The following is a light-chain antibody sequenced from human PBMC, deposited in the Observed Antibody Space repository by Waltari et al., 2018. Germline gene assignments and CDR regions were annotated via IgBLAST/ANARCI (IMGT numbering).Light chain of an antibody. CDR3: NSRDSTTKHLV. CDR1: SLRRYY. Sequence: SSDLTQDPAVPVALGQTVRITCTGDSLRRYYASWYQQKPGQAPLLVTYGKNKRPSGIPDRFSGSSSGDTASLTITGFQAEDEADYYCNSRDSTTKHLVFGGGTKLTVL. V-gene: IGLV3-19*01. J-gene: IGLJ2*01. CDR2: GKN.